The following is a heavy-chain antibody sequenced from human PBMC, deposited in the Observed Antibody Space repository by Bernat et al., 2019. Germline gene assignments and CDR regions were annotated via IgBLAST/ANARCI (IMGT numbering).Heavy chain of an antibody. V-gene: IGHV3-74*01. Sequence: RGGSGGGWGQPGGSLRLSCAASGFTFSSYWMHWVRQAPGKGLVWVSRVNSDGSSTSYADSVKGRFTISRDNAKNTLYLQMNSLRAEDTAVYYCAREGYYDSSGSLAFDIWGQGTMVTVSS. CDR2: VNSDGSST. CDR1: GFTFSSYW. CDR3: AREGYYDSSGSLAFDI. J-gene: IGHJ3*02. D-gene: IGHD3-22*01.